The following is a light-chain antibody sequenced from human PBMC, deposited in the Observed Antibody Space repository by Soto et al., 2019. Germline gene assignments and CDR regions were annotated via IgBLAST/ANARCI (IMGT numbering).Light chain of an antibody. CDR2: EVS. V-gene: IGLV2-18*01. CDR3: SLYTSSSTPHVV. J-gene: IGLJ2*01. Sequence: QAVVTQPPSVSGSPGQSVTISCTGTSSDVGSYNRVSWYQQPPGTAPKLMIYEVSNRPSGVPDRFSGSKSGNTASLTISGLQAEDEADYYCSLYTSSSTPHVVFGGGTKLTVL. CDR1: SSDVGSYNR.